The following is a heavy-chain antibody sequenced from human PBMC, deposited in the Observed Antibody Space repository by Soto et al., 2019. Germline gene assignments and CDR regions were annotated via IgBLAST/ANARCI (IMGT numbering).Heavy chain of an antibody. CDR3: ARDGDYSRTDY. V-gene: IGHV1-18*01. Sequence: ASVNVSFKASGYTFTSYGISWVRQAPGQGLEWMGWISAYNGNTNYAQKLQGRVTMTTXXXXXXAXMXLKXXXTDDTAVYYCARDGDYSRTDYWGQGTLVTVSS. D-gene: IGHD4-4*01. CDR2: ISAYNGNT. CDR1: GYTFTSYG. J-gene: IGHJ4*02.